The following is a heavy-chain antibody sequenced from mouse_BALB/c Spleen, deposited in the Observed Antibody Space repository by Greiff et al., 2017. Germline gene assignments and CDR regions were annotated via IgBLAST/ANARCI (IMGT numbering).Heavy chain of an antibody. CDR1: VFSLSRYS. CDR2: IWGGGST. CDR3: ARNWGNYDYESFYAMDY. J-gene: IGHJ4*01. Sequence: VQVVESGPGLVAPSQSLSITCTVSVFSLSRYSVHWVRQPPGKGLEWLGMIWGGGSTDYNSALKSRLSISKDNSKSQVFLKMNSLQTDDTAMYYCARNWGNYDYESFYAMDYWGQGTSVTVSS. V-gene: IGHV2-6-4*01. D-gene: IGHD2-4*01.